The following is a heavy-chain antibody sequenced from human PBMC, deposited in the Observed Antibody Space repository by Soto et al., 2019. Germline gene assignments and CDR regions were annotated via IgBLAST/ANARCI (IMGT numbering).Heavy chain of an antibody. CDR1: EFIFNTHW. V-gene: IGHV3-7*03. CDR2: INQDGSAK. D-gene: IGHD3-10*01. J-gene: IGHJ6*02. Sequence: PGGSLRLSGVASEFIFNTHWMSCVRQTPGKGLEWVASINQDGSAKKYGKSGEGRFTISRDNDKSSLYLQMNNLSADDTAVYYCAKWGSGCYYSVWGQGATVTVSS. CDR3: AKWGSGCYYSV.